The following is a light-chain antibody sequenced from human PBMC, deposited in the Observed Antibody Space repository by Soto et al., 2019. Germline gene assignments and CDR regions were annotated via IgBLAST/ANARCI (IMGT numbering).Light chain of an antibody. V-gene: IGLV2-23*01. CDR2: EGS. CDR3: CSYAGSSTHYV. Sequence: QSALTQPASVSGSPGQSITISCTGTSSDVGGYNLVSWYQQHPGKAPKLMIYEGSKRPSGVSNRFPGSKSGNTASLTISGLQAEDEADYYCCSYAGSSTHYVFGTGTKVTVL. CDR1: SSDVGGYNL. J-gene: IGLJ1*01.